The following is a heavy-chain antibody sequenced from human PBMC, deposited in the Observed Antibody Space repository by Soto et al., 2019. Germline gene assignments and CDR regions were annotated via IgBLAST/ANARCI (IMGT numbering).Heavy chain of an antibody. J-gene: IGHJ6*02. Sequence: SVKVSCKASGFTFTSSAVQWVRQARGQRLEWIGWIVVGSGNTNYAQKFQERVTITRDMSTSTAYMELSSLRSEDTAVYYCAADGDSLYYYYGMDVWGQGTTVTV. CDR3: AADGDSLYYYYGMDV. V-gene: IGHV1-58*01. CDR1: GFTFTSSA. CDR2: IVVGSGNT. D-gene: IGHD4-17*01.